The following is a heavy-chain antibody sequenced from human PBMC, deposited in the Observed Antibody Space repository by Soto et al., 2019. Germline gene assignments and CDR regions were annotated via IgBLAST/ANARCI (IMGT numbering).Heavy chain of an antibody. V-gene: IGHV3-23*01. D-gene: IGHD2-8*01. CDR2: ISGSGAAT. J-gene: IGHJ6*02. Sequence: EVQLLEAGGGLVQIGESLRISCAASGFTFGSYAMTWVRQAPGRGLEWVSSISGSGAATYYADSVKGRFTMSRDNSRNTLYLQMDSLRGDDTAVYYCAKAPKCNYYSGLGVWGQGTTVTVSS. CDR1: GFTFGSYA. CDR3: AKAPKCNYYSGLGV.